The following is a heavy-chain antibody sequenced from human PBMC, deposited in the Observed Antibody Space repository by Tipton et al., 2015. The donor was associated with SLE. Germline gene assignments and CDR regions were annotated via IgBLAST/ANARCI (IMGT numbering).Heavy chain of an antibody. CDR3: ARGYNRYGMDV. V-gene: IGHV4-39*07. D-gene: IGHD1-14*01. Sequence: TLSLTCTVSGGSISTSNYYWGWIRQPPGKGLEWIGTIYYSGSTYYNPSLKSRVTISVDTSKNQFSLKLSSVTAADTAVYYCARGYNRYGMDVWGQGTTVTVSS. CDR2: IYYSGST. CDR1: GGSISTSNYY. J-gene: IGHJ6*02.